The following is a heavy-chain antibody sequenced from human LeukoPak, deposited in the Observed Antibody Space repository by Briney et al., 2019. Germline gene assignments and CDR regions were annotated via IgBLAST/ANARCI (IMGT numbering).Heavy chain of an antibody. D-gene: IGHD3-3*01. V-gene: IGHV3-23*01. Sequence: GGSLRLSCAASGFTFSSYAMNWVRQAPGKGLEWVSAISGSGGSTYYADSVKGRFTISRDNSKNTLYLQMNSLKTEDTAVYYCATYTSGVQLRFLELTEEWGQGTRVTVSS. J-gene: IGHJ4*02. CDR2: ISGSGGST. CDR3: ATYTSGVQLRFLELTEE. CDR1: GFTFSSYA.